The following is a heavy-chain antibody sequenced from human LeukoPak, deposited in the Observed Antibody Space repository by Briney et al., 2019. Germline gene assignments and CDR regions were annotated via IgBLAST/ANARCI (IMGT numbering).Heavy chain of an antibody. D-gene: IGHD3-22*01. V-gene: IGHV4-59*08. Sequence: PSETLSLTFTISGGSINSHYWSWIRQPPGKGLEGIGYIFYSGSTNYNPSLKSRVTISVDKSKNQLYLQMSSVTAEDTAVYYCARPITSSGYYSDDSWGQGTLVTVSS. CDR1: GGSINSHY. CDR2: IFYSGST. CDR3: ARPITSSGYYSDDS. J-gene: IGHJ4*02.